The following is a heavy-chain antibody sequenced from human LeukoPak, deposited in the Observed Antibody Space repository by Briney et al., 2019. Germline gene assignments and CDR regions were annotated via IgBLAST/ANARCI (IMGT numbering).Heavy chain of an antibody. CDR1: GFTFSSYG. J-gene: IGHJ4*02. CDR2: IRYDGSNK. Sequence: GGSLRLSCAASGFTFSSYGMHWVRQAPGKWLEWVAFIRYDGSNKYYADSVKGRFTISRDNSKNTLYLQMNSLRAEDTAVYYCAKDRGDGDYYFDYWDQGTLVTVSS. D-gene: IGHD4-17*01. CDR3: AKDRGDGDYYFDY. V-gene: IGHV3-30*02.